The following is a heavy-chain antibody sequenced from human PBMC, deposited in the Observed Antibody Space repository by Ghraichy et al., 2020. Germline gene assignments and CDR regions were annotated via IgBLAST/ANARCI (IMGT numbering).Heavy chain of an antibody. D-gene: IGHD2-15*01. V-gene: IGHV4-39*01. CDR3: ARYYPPLLKSRFDP. CDR1: GGSISSSSYY. Sequence: SETLSLTCTVSGGSISSSSYYWGWIRQPPGKGLEWIGSIYYSGSTYYNPSLKSRVTISVDTSKNQFSLKLSSVTAADTAVYYCARYYPPLLKSRFDPWGQGTLVTVSS. J-gene: IGHJ5*02. CDR2: IYYSGST.